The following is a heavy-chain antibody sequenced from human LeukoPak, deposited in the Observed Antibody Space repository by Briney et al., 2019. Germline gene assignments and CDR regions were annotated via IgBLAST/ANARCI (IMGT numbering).Heavy chain of an antibody. Sequence: ASVKVSCKASGYTFTNYDIHWVRQATGQGLEWMGWMNPNSGNTGYAQKFQGRVTITRNTSISTAYMELSSLRSEDTAVYYCARGDTAMGGFDYWGQGTLVTVSS. V-gene: IGHV1-8*03. CDR2: MNPNSGNT. J-gene: IGHJ4*02. CDR3: ARGDTAMGGFDY. CDR1: GYTFTNYD. D-gene: IGHD5-18*01.